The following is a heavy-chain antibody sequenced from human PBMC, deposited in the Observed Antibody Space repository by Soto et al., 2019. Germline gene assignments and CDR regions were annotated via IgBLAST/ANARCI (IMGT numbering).Heavy chain of an antibody. D-gene: IGHD6-19*01. V-gene: IGHV3-21*01. Sequence: EVQLVESGGGLVKPGGSLRLSCAASGFTFSSYSMNWVRQAPGKGLEWVSSISSSSSYIYYADSVKGRFTISSDNAKNSLYLQKNSLRAEDTAVYYCARDDGGSGWSNDYWGQGTLVTVSS. J-gene: IGHJ4*02. CDR3: ARDDGGSGWSNDY. CDR1: GFTFSSYS. CDR2: ISSSSSYI.